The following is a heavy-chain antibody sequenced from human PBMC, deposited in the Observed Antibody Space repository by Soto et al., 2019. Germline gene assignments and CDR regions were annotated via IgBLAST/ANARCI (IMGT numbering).Heavy chain of an antibody. V-gene: IGHV3-7*01. Sequence: EVQLVESGGGLVQPGGSLRLSCAASGFTFSSYWMSWVRQAPGKGLEWVANIKQDGSEKYYVDSVKGRFTISRDNAKNSLYLQMNSLRAEDTAVYYCARGSQYYYYGMDVWGQGTTVTVSS. CDR1: GFTFSSYW. CDR3: ARGSQYYYYGMDV. J-gene: IGHJ6*02. CDR2: IKQDGSEK.